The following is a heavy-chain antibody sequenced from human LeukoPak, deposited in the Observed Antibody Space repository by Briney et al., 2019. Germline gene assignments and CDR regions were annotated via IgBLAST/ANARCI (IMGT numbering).Heavy chain of an antibody. J-gene: IGHJ4*02. Sequence: ASVKVSCKASGYTFTSYAMNWVRQAPGQGLEWMGWINTNTGNPTYAQGFTGRFVFSLDTSVSTAYLQISSLKAEDTAVYYCARDQGSSVWYGSHFELGYWGQGTLVTVSS. CDR2: INTNTGNP. D-gene: IGHD6-19*01. CDR1: GYTFTSYA. CDR3: ARDQGSSVWYGSHFELGY. V-gene: IGHV7-4-1*02.